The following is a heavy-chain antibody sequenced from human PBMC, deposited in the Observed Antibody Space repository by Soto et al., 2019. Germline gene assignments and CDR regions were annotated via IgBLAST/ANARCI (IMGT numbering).Heavy chain of an antibody. V-gene: IGHV3-23*01. J-gene: IGHJ4*02. CDR2: ISGSGRST. D-gene: IGHD6-19*01. CDR3: AKDRNQYSSGSYFDY. Sequence: PGGSLRLSCAASGFTFSSYAMSWVRQAPGKGLEWVSAISGSGRSTFYADSVKGRLTISRDNAKNTVSLQMDSLRAEDTAVYYCAKDRNQYSSGSYFDYWGQGTLVTVSS. CDR1: GFTFSSYA.